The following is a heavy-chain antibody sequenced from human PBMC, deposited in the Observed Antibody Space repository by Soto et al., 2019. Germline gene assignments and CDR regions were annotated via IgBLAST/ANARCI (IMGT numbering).Heavy chain of an antibody. CDR1: GYTFTGHY. CDR2: IGPESGAT. J-gene: IGHJ4*02. V-gene: IGHV1-2*02. D-gene: IGHD1-26*01. CDR3: GRGRSGQIVIFY. Sequence: GASVKVSCKTSGYTFTGHYIHWVRQAPQQGPEWMGEIGPESGATRSSEKFRGRVTMTMDTSITTVYMELRNLIPDDTAVYYCGRGRSGQIVIFYWGQGTPVTVSS.